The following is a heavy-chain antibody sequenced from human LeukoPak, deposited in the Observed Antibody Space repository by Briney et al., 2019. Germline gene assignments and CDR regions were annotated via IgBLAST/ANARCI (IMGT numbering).Heavy chain of an antibody. V-gene: IGHV1-69*13. D-gene: IGHD5-12*01. CDR2: IIPIFGTA. J-gene: IGHJ4*02. CDR1: GGTFSSYA. Sequence: VASVKVSCTASGGTFSSYAISWVRQAPGQGLEWMGGIIPIFGTANYAQKFQGRVTITADEATSTAYMQLSSLRAEDTAVYYCARGPGGYTFDYCGQATLVTVPS. CDR3: ARGPGGYTFDY.